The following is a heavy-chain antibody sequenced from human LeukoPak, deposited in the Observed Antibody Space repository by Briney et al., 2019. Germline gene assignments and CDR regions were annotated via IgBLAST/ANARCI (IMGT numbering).Heavy chain of an antibody. J-gene: IGHJ5*02. D-gene: IGHD3-22*01. Sequence: ETLSLTCTVSGGSISSYYWSWIRQPPGKGLEWIGYIYYSGSTNYNPSLKSRVTISVDTSKNQFSLKLSSVTAADTAVYYCAREVVVYNWFDPWGQGTLVTVSS. CDR2: IYYSGST. V-gene: IGHV4-59*01. CDR1: GGSISSYY. CDR3: AREVVVYNWFDP.